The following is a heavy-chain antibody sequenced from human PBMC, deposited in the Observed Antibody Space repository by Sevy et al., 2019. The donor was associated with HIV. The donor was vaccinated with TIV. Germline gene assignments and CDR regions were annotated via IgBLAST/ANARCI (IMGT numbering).Heavy chain of an antibody. V-gene: IGHV3-30*18. CDR3: AKDLLAVAGPFDY. CDR2: ISYDGSNK. D-gene: IGHD6-19*01. Sequence: GGSLRLSCAASGFTFSSYGMHWVRQAPGKGLEWVAVISYDGSNKYYADSVKGRFTISRDNSKNTLYLQMNSLRAEDTVVYYCAKDLLAVAGPFDYWGQGTLVTVSS. CDR1: GFTFSSYG. J-gene: IGHJ4*02.